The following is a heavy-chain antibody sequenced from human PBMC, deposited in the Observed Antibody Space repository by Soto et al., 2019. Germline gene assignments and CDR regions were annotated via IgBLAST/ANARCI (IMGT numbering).Heavy chain of an antibody. CDR2: ISGSGGST. J-gene: IGHJ3*02. CDR1: GFTFSSYA. Sequence: PGGSLRLSCAASGFTFSSYAMSWVRQAPGKGLEWVSAISGSGGSTYYADSVKGRFTISRDNSKNTLYLQMNSLRAEDTAVYYCAKDVLRYFDWLLYPFDAFDIWGQGTMVTVSS. CDR3: AKDVLRYFDWLLYPFDAFDI. D-gene: IGHD3-9*01. V-gene: IGHV3-23*01.